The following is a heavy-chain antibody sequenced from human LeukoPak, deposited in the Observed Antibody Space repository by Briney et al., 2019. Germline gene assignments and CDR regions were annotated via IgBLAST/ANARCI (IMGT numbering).Heavy chain of an antibody. Sequence: GGSLRLSCAASGFTVGSNYMSWVRQAPGKGLEWVSVIYSGGSTYYADSVKGRFTISRDNSKNTLYLQMNSLRAEDTAVYYCARISPSGWYVDYWGQGTLVTVSS. D-gene: IGHD6-19*01. J-gene: IGHJ4*02. CDR1: GFTVGSNY. CDR3: ARISPSGWYVDY. V-gene: IGHV3-53*01. CDR2: IYSGGST.